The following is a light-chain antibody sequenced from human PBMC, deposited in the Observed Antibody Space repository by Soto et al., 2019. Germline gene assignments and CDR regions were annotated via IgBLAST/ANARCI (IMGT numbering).Light chain of an antibody. CDR1: SSDFGNYNP. Sequence: QSVLTQPASVSGSPGQSITISCTGTSSDFGNYNPVSWYQQHPGKVPKLILFKVNKRPSGVSGRFSGSKSGNTASLTISGLQAEDEADYYCCSFTSSNPHVFGTGTKVTVL. CDR3: CSFTSSNPHV. J-gene: IGLJ1*01. CDR2: KVN. V-gene: IGLV2-23*02.